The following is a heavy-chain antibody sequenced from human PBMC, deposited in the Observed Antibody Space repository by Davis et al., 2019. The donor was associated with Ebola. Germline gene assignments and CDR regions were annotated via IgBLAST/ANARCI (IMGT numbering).Heavy chain of an antibody. CDR1: GFTFSSYG. CDR3: AKEGGYCSGGSCHTFHYYYGMDV. D-gene: IGHD2-15*01. J-gene: IGHJ6*02. V-gene: IGHV3-30*18. Sequence: PGGSLRLSCAASGFTFSSYGMHWVRQAPGKGLEWVAVISYDGSNKYYADSVKGRFTISRDNSKNTLYLQMNSLRAEDTAVYYCAKEGGYCSGGSCHTFHYYYGMDVWGQGTTVTVSS. CDR2: ISYDGSNK.